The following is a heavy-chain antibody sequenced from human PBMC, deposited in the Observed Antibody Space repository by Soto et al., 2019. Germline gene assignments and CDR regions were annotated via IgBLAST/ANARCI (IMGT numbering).Heavy chain of an antibody. CDR3: TGEVAAGY. V-gene: IGHV3-30*03. J-gene: IGHJ4*02. D-gene: IGHD2-8*02. CDR2: ISRDGGTK. CDR1: GFTVSTYG. Sequence: QVQLVESGGGVVQPGRSLRLSCAVSGFTVSTYGMHWVRQAPGKGLEWVAVISRDGGTKYYADSVKGRFTISRDNSRKTLFLEMNSLRGDDMAVYYCTGEVAAGYWGQGTLVNVSS.